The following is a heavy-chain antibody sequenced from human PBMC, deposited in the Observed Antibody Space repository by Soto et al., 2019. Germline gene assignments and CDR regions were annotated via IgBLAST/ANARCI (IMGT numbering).Heavy chain of an antibody. CDR2: IRSKANSYAT. J-gene: IGHJ4*02. Sequence: EVQLVESGGGLVQPGGSLKLSFAAPGFTFMALSIHWVPQAPGKGLEWVGRIRSKANSYATAYVESVKGRFTISRDDSKNTAYLQMNSLKTDDTAVYFCARHVVGGDYWGQGTLVTVSS. CDR1: GFTFMALS. CDR3: ARHVVGGDY. V-gene: IGHV3-73*01. D-gene: IGHD2-15*01.